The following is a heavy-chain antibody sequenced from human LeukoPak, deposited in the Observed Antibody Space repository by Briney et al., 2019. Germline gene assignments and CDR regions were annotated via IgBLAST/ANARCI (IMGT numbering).Heavy chain of an antibody. J-gene: IGHJ4*02. CDR2: IYTSGST. Sequence: SETLSLTCTVSGGSISSYYWSWIRQPPGKGLEWIGYIYTSGSTNYNPSLKSRVTISVDTSKNQFSLKLSSVTAADTAVYYCARDSGTVTTLFDYWGQGTLVTVSS. CDR3: ARDSGTVTTLFDY. D-gene: IGHD4-11*01. CDR1: GGSISSYY. V-gene: IGHV4-4*08.